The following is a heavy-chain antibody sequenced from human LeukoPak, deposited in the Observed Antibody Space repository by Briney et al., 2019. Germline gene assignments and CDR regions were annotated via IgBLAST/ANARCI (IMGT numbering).Heavy chain of an antibody. CDR3: ARDRRKMATTTYYMDV. D-gene: IGHD5-24*01. CDR2: IIPIFGTA. CDR1: GGTFSSYV. V-gene: IGHV1-69*05. J-gene: IGHJ6*03. Sequence: GASVTVSCKASGGTFSSYVFSWVRQAPGQGLEWVGGIIPIFGTANYAQKFQGRVTITMDESTGTAYMELSSLRSEDTAVYYCARDRRKMATTTYYMDVWAKGPRSPSP.